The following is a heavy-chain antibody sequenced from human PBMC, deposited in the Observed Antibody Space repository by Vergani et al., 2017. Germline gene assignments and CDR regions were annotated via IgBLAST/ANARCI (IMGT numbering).Heavy chain of an antibody. Sequence: QVQLQQWGAGLLKPSETLSLTCAVYGGSFSGYYWSWIRQPPGKGLEWIGSFFYTGNSYYTSSLKSRITVSQGTSQNQFSLSLNSVTATDTAVYYCARHNTATGWFDPWGQGILVTVSS. V-gene: IGHV4-34*12. CDR3: ARHNTATGWFDP. CDR1: GGSFSGYY. J-gene: IGHJ5*02. CDR2: FFYTGNS. D-gene: IGHD2-21*02.